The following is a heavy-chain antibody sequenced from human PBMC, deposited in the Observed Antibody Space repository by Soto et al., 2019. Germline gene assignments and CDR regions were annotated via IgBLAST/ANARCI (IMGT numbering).Heavy chain of an antibody. CDR2: INHSGST. D-gene: IGHD3-3*01. J-gene: IGHJ6*03. CDR1: GGYFSGYY. Sequence: SETLSLTCAVYGGYFSGYYWSWIRQPPGKGLEWIGEINHSGSTNYNPSLKSRVTISVDTSKNQFSLKLSSVTAADTAVYYCARVLQGITIFGGPGKYYYYMDVWGKGTTVTVSS. V-gene: IGHV4-34*01. CDR3: ARVLQGITIFGGPGKYYYYMDV.